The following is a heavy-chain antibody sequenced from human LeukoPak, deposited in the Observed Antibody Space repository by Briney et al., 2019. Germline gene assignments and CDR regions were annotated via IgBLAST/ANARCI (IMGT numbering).Heavy chain of an antibody. CDR2: IYHSGST. D-gene: IGHD5-24*01. CDR3: ARERTIRHYFDY. J-gene: IGHJ4*02. V-gene: IGHV4-38-2*02. CDR1: GYSISSGYY. Sequence: SETLSLTCTVSGYSISSGYYWGCIRQPPGKGLEWIGSIYHSGSTYYNPSLKSRVTISVDTSKNQFSLKLSSVTAADTAVYYCARERTIRHYFDYWGQGTLVTVSS.